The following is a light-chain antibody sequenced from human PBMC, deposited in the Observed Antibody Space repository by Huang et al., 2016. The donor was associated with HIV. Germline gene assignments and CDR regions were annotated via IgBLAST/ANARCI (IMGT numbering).Light chain of an antibody. J-gene: IGKJ2*03. CDR2: GAS. CDR1: QNIRNN. V-gene: IGKV3-15*01. CDR3: QHHNNWPPYS. Sequence: EIVMTQSPATLSVSPGERATLSCRASQNIRNNVAWYQQRPGQAPRLLIYGASTRPTGIPARFSGSGSGTEFTLTLSSLQSEDFAIYYFQHHNNWPPYSFGRGTRLEIK.